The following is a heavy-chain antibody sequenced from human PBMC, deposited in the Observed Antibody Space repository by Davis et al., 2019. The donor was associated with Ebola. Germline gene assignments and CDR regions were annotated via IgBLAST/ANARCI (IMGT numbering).Heavy chain of an antibody. CDR1: GYTLTELS. CDR2: FDPEDSEA. D-gene: IGHD1-1*01. CDR3: ARAQFPTTSDH. Sequence: ASVKVSCKVSGYTLTELSIHWVRQAPGKGLEWMGNFDPEDSEAIYAQKFQDRVTMTEDTSTDTAYMELSSLRSEDTAVYYCARAQFPTTSDHWGQGTLVTVSS. V-gene: IGHV1-24*01. J-gene: IGHJ4*02.